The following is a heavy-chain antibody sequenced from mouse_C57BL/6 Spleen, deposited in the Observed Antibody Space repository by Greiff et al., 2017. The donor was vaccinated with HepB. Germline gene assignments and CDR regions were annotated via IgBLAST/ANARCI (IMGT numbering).Heavy chain of an antibody. Sequence: EVMLVESGGGLVQPKGSLKLSCAASGFSFNTYAMNWVRQAPGKGLEWVARIRSKSNNYATYYADSVKDRFTISRDDSESMLYLQMNNLKTEDTAMYYCVSLRGIYAMDYWGQGTSVTVSS. CDR1: GFSFNTYA. CDR3: VSLRGIYAMDY. V-gene: IGHV10-1*01. J-gene: IGHJ4*01. CDR2: IRSKSNNYAT. D-gene: IGHD3-3*01.